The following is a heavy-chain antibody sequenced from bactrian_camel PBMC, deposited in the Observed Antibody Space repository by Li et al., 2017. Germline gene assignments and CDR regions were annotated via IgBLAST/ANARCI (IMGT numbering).Heavy chain of an antibody. CDR1: GFAFSNYG. J-gene: IGHJ6*01. V-gene: IGHV3-2*01. Sequence: QVQLVESGGGSVQAGGSLRLSCAASGFAFSNYGMSWVRQAPGKGLEWVSTIYSSDTYYTDSVKGRFTISRDNAKNTVYLQMNSLKSEDTALYYCATEGSVVTTLLPALGYWGQGTQVTVS. D-gene: IGHD2*01. CDR3: ATEGSVVTTLLPALGY. CDR2: IYSSDT.